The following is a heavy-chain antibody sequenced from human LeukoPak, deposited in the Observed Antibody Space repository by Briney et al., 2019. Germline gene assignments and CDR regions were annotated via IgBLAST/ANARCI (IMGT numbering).Heavy chain of an antibody. D-gene: IGHD3-10*01. J-gene: IGHJ5*02. Sequence: GSLRLSCAASGFTFSSYDMHWIRQPPGKGLEWIGYIYYSGSTNYNPSLKSRVTISVDTSKNQFSLKLSSVTAADTAVYYCARVGRKNWFDPWGQGTLVTVSS. V-gene: IGHV4-59*01. CDR3: ARVGRKNWFDP. CDR2: IYYSGST. CDR1: GFTFSSYD.